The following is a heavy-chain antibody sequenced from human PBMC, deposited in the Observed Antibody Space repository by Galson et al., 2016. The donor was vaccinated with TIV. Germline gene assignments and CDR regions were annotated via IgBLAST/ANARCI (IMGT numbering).Heavy chain of an antibody. D-gene: IGHD3-22*01. J-gene: IGHJ2*01. Sequence: ETLSLTCTVSGGSISSYYWSWIRQPPGKGLEWIGYIYYSGSTNYNPSLKSRVTISVNTSKNQFSLKLSSVTAADTAVYYCARDFTDSSGYYHTHWYFDLWGRGTLVTVSS. CDR3: ARDFTDSSGYYHTHWYFDL. CDR2: IYYSGST. CDR1: GGSISSYY. V-gene: IGHV4-59*01.